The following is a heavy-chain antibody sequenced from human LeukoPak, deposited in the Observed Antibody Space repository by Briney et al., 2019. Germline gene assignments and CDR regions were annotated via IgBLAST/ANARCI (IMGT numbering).Heavy chain of an antibody. V-gene: IGHV4-61*01. CDR2: IYYSGST. Sequence: PSETLSLTCTVSGGSISSGSYYWSWIRQPPGKGLEWIGYIYYSGSTNYNPSLKSRVTISVDTSKNQFSLKLSSVTAADTAVYYCAGDSIPYGMDVWGQGTTVTVSS. J-gene: IGHJ6*02. CDR1: GGSISSGSYY. CDR3: AGDSIPYGMDV.